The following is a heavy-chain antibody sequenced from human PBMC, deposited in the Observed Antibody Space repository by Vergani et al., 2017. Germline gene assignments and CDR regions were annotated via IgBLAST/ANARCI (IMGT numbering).Heavy chain of an antibody. J-gene: IGHJ5*02. CDR2: INPSGGST. D-gene: IGHD2-2*01. CDR3: ARDTSKYQLLRGPWFDP. Sequence: QVQLVQSGAEVKKPGASVKVSCKASGYTFTSYYMHWVRQAPGQGLEWMGIINPSGGSTSYAQKFQGRVTMTRDTSTSTVYMELNSLRAEDTAVYYCARDTSKYQLLRGPWFDPWGQGTLVTVSS. CDR1: GYTFTSYY. V-gene: IGHV1-46*01.